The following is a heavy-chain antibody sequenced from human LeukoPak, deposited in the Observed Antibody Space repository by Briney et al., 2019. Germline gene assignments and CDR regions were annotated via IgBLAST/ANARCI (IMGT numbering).Heavy chain of an antibody. D-gene: IGHD3-10*01. J-gene: IGHJ3*02. CDR2: IYYSGST. CDR3: ARGFGPNAFDI. V-gene: IGHV4-59*01. Sequence: TSETLSLTCTVSGGSISSYYWNWIRQPPGKGLEWIGYIYYSGSTNYNPSLKSRVTISVDTSKNQFSLKLSSVTAADTAVYYCARGFGPNAFDIWGQGTMVTVSS. CDR1: GGSISSYY.